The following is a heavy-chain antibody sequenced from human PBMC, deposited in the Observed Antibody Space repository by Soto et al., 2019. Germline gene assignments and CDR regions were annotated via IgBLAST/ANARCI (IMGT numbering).Heavy chain of an antibody. J-gene: IGHJ4*02. CDR3: ARHDDGYNYHY. Sequence: PSETLSLTCTVSGGSISSSSYYWGWIRQPPGKGLEWIGSIYYSGSTYYNPSLKSRVTISVDTSKNQFSLKLSSVTAADTAVYYCARHDDGYNYHYWGQGTLVTVSS. D-gene: IGHD5-12*01. V-gene: IGHV4-39*01. CDR1: GGSISSSSYY. CDR2: IYYSGST.